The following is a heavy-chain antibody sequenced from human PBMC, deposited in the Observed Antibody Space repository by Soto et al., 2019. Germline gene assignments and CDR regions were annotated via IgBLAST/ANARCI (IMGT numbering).Heavy chain of an antibody. V-gene: IGHV4-31*03. D-gene: IGHD6-13*01. CDR2: IYYSGST. CDR3: ARVSSSRCFDY. J-gene: IGHJ4*02. CDR1: GGSISSGGYY. Sequence: SETLSLTCTVSGGSISSGGYYWSWIRQHPGKGLEWIGYIYYSGSTYYNPSLKSRVTISVDTSKNQFSLKLSSVTAADTAVYYCARVSSSRCFDYWGQGTLVTVSS.